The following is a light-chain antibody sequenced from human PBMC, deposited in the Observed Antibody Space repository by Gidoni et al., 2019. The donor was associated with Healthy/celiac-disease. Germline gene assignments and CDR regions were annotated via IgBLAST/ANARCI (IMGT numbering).Light chain of an antibody. J-gene: IGLJ1*01. CDR3: SSYSTSSILYV. Sequence: QSALTQPASVSGSPGPSITISCTGTSSDVGGYNYVSWYQHHPGKAPKLMIYDVSNRPSGVSNRFSGSKSGNTASLTISGLQAEDEADYYCSSYSTSSILYVFGTGTTVTVL. CDR2: DVS. V-gene: IGLV2-14*03. CDR1: SSDVGGYNY.